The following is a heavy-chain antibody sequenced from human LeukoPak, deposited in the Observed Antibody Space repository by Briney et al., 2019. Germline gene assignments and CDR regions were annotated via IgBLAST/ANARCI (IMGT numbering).Heavy chain of an antibody. J-gene: IGHJ4*02. D-gene: IGHD6-13*01. CDR1: DFTFSSHW. V-gene: IGHV3-74*01. CDR3: ARGIASSRSVAIDL. Sequence: PGGSLRLSCAASDFTFSSHWMYWVRQAPGKGLVWVARLSGDGITTRHADSVKGRFTISTDNAKNTLYLQMNSLRVEDTALYYCARGIASSRSVAIDLWGQGTLVAVSS. CDR2: LSGDGITT.